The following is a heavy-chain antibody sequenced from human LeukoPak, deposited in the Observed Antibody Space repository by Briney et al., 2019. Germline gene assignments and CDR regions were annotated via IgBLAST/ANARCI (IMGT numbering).Heavy chain of an antibody. CDR2: IKQDGSEK. D-gene: IGHD3-22*01. CDR3: ARSPDSSGYYFDY. V-gene: IGHV3-7*01. J-gene: IGHJ4*02. Sequence: PGGSLRLSCAASGFTFSNAWMSWVRQAPGKGLEWVANIKQDGSEKYYVDSVKGRFTISRDNAKNSLYLQMNSLRAEDTAVYYCARSPDSSGYYFDYWGQGTLVTVSS. CDR1: GFTFSNAW.